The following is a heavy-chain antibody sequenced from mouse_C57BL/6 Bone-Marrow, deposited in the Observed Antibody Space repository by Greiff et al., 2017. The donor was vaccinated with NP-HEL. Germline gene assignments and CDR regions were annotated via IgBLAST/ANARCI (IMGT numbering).Heavy chain of an antibody. CDR1: GFSLTSYG. CDR2: IWRGGST. V-gene: IGHV2-5*01. CDR3: AKKVYYDYDYYAMDY. D-gene: IGHD2-4*01. Sequence: VMLVESGPGLVQPSQSLSITCTVSGFSLTSYGVHWVRQSPGKGLEWLGVIWRGGSTDYNAAFMSRLSITKDNSKSQVFFKMNSLQADDTAIYYCAKKVYYDYDYYAMDYWGQGTSVTVSS. J-gene: IGHJ4*01.